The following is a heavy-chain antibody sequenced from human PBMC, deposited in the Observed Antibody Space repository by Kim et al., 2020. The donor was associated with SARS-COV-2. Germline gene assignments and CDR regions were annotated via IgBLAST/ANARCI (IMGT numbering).Heavy chain of an antibody. CDR3: ARDMVAAAGTWRNYYYYGMDV. CDR1: GYTFTSYY. J-gene: IGHJ6*02. V-gene: IGHV1-46*01. D-gene: IGHD6-13*01. Sequence: ASVKVSCKASGYTFTSYYMHWVRQAPGQGLEWMGIINPSGGSTSYAQKFQGRVTMTRDTSTSTVYMELSSLRSEDTAVYYCARDMVAAAGTWRNYYYYGMDVWGQGTTVTVSS. CDR2: INPSGGST.